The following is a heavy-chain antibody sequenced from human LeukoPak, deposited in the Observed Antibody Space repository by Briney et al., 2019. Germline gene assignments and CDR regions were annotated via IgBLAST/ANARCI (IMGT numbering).Heavy chain of an antibody. J-gene: IGHJ4*02. Sequence: GSLRLSCAASGFTFSSYEMNWVRQAPGKGLEWVSYISSSGSTIYYADSVKGRFTISRDNAKSSLYLQMNSLRAEDTAVYYCARALFGVFDYWGQGTLVTVSS. D-gene: IGHD3-10*02. CDR2: ISSSGSTI. CDR3: ARALFGVFDY. CDR1: GFTFSSYE. V-gene: IGHV3-48*03.